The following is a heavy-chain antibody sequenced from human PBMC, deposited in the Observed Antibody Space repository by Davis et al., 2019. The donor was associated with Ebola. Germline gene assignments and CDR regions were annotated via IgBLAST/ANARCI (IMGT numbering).Heavy chain of an antibody. Sequence: AASVKVSCKASGYTFTSYGISWVRQAPGPGLEWMGRIIPILGIANYAQKFQGRVTITADKSTSTAYMELSSLRSEDTAVYYCSRGTGTTIDYYGMDVWGQGTTVTVSS. CDR2: IIPILGIA. CDR3: SRGTGTTIDYYGMDV. D-gene: IGHD1-1*01. J-gene: IGHJ6*02. V-gene: IGHV1-69*04. CDR1: GYTFTSYG.